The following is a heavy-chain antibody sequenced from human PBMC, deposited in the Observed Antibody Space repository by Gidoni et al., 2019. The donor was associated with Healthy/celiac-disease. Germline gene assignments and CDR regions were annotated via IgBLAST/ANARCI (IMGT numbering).Heavy chain of an antibody. CDR3: AKDYCSSTSCYPIDI. J-gene: IGHJ3*02. CDR2: ISGDGGST. V-gene: IGHV3-43*02. Sequence: EVQLVESGGGVVQPGGSLRLSCAASGFPFDDYAMHWVRQAPGKGLEWVSLISGDGGSTYYADSVKGRFTISRDNSKNSLYLQMNSLRTEDTALYYCAKDYCSSTSCYPIDIWGQGTMVTVSS. CDR1: GFPFDDYA. D-gene: IGHD2-2*01.